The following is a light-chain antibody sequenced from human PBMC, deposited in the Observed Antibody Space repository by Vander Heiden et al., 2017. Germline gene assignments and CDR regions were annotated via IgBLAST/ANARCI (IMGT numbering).Light chain of an antibody. V-gene: IGKV1-8*01. J-gene: IGKJ1*01. CDR1: QGISSY. CDR2: AAS. CDR3: QQYDSYPRT. Sequence: AIRITQSPSSLPASTGDRVTITCRASQGISSYLAWYQQKPGKAPKLLIYAASTLQSRVPSRLRRRGSGTDFTLTISCLQSEDFATYYCQQYDSYPRTFGQGTKVEIK.